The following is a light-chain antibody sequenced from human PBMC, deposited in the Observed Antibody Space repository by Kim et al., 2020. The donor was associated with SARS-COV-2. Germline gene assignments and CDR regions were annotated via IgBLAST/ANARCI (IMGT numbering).Light chain of an antibody. V-gene: IGLV7-46*01. Sequence: QAVVIQEPSLTVSPGGTVTLTCGSSTGTVTSGHYPYWFQQQPGQAPRTLIFDTTNKQSWTPARFSGSLLGDKAALTLSGAQPEDEAEYYCLLTYSGPRRVFGGGTQLTVL. CDR2: DTT. CDR1: TGTVTSGHY. J-gene: IGLJ3*02. CDR3: LLTYSGPRRV.